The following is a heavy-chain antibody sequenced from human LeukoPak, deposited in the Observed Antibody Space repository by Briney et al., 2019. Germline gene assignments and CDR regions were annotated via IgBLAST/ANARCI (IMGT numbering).Heavy chain of an antibody. CDR2: FDPEDGET. J-gene: IGHJ5*02. CDR1: GYTLTELS. CDR3: AVGPELLGWFDP. V-gene: IGHV1-24*01. D-gene: IGHD1-26*01. Sequence: ASVKVSCKVSGYTLTELSMHWVRQAPGKGLEWMGGFDPEDGETIYAQKFQGRVTMTEDTSTDTAYMELSSLTSEDTAVYYRAVGPELLGWFDPWGQGTLVTVSS.